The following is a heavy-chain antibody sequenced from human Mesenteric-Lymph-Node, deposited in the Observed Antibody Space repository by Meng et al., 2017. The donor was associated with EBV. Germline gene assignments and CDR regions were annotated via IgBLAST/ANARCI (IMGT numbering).Heavy chain of an antibody. J-gene: IGHJ4*02. CDR1: GFTVSSNY. Sequence: EVRWVEYGRGLIQPGGSLSLSGAASGFTVSSNYMTWVRQAPGKGLEWVSLIYSDGSTSYADSVKGRFTISRDNSKNTLYLQMNGLRVEDTAIYYCARQVPHDSWGQGTLVTVSS. CDR2: IYSDGST. CDR3: ARQVPHDS. D-gene: IGHD4/OR15-4a*01. V-gene: IGHV3-53*01.